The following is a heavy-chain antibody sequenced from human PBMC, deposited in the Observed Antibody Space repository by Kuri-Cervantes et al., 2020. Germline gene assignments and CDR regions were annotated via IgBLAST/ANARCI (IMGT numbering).Heavy chain of an antibody. CDR1: GFTFSGYN. V-gene: IGHV3-48*01. CDR2: ISPGSTTI. Sequence: GGSLRLSCAASGFTFSGYNMNWVRQAPGKGLEWLSYISPGSTTIYYAGSVRGRFTISRDNAKKSVYLQMDSLRVEDTAVYYCARRQASHITIFEVVIKTRYYFDYWGQGTLVTVSS. CDR3: ARRQASHITIFEVVIKTRYYFDY. J-gene: IGHJ4*02. D-gene: IGHD3-3*01.